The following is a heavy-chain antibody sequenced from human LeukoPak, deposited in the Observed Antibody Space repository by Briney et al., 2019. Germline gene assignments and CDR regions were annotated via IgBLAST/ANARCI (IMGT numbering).Heavy chain of an antibody. CDR3: ARVQGPGHGKNWFDP. CDR1: GFTFSSFW. CDR2: IKQDGTDK. Sequence: PGGSPRLSCAASGFTFSSFWMTWVRQAPGKRLEYVANIKQDGTDKYYVGSVKGRFTISRDNAKNSLYLQMNSLRAEDTAVYYCARVQGPGHGKNWFDPWGQGTLVTVSS. V-gene: IGHV3-7*01. J-gene: IGHJ5*02.